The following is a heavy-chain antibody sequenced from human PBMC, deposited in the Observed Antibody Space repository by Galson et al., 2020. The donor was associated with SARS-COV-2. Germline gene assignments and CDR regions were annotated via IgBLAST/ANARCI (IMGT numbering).Heavy chain of an antibody. Sequence: NSGGSLRLSCAASGFTFSSYSMNWVRQAPGKGLEWVSSISCTSTNTYYDDSVKGRFTISRDNAKNSLYLQMNSLGTEDTAVYYCTRERGYSYGYADYWGQGTLVTVSS. V-gene: IGHV3-21*06. CDR3: TRERGYSYGYADY. CDR1: GFTFSSYS. CDR2: ISCTSTNT. J-gene: IGHJ4*02. D-gene: IGHD5-18*01.